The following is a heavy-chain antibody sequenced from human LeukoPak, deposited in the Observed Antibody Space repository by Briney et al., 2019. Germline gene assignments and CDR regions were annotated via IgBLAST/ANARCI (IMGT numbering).Heavy chain of an antibody. Sequence: PSETLSLTCAVYGGSFSGYYWSWIRQPPGKGLEWIGEINHSGSTNYNPSLKSRVTISVDTSKNQFSLKLSSVTAADTAVYYCARGRRHPYNWFDPWGQGTLVTVSS. V-gene: IGHV4-34*01. CDR2: INHSGST. CDR3: ARGRRHPYNWFDP. CDR1: GGSFSGYY. J-gene: IGHJ5*02.